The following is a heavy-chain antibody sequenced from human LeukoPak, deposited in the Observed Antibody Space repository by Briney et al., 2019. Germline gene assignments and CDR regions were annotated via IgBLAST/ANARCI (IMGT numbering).Heavy chain of an antibody. CDR3: AKEHYSDSSAYLDY. V-gene: IGHV3-30-3*01. D-gene: IGHD3-22*01. CDR1: GFTFSSYA. Sequence: SGGSLRLSCAASGFTFSSYAMHWVRQAPGKGLEWVAVISYDGSNKYYADAVKGRFTISRDSSKDTLYLQMNSLRAEDTAVYYCAKEHYSDSSAYLDYWGQGTLVTVSS. CDR2: ISYDGSNK. J-gene: IGHJ4*02.